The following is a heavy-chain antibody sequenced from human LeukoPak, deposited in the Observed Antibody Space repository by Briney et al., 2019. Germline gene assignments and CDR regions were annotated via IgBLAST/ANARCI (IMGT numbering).Heavy chain of an antibody. Sequence: GGSLRLSCAASGFTLSRYSMNWVRQAPGKGLEWISHITWSGSAIFYADSVKGRFTISRDSAKNSLYLQMSSLRDEDTAIYYCARDAGNSGYGMDVWGRGTTVTVSS. D-gene: IGHD5-12*01. J-gene: IGHJ6*02. V-gene: IGHV3-48*02. CDR2: ITWSGSAI. CDR1: GFTLSRYS. CDR3: ARDAGNSGYGMDV.